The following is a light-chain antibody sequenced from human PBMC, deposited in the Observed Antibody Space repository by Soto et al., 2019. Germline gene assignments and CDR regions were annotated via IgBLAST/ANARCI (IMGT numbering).Light chain of an antibody. V-gene: IGLV1-40*01. J-gene: IGLJ3*02. CDR3: QSYDSSLSAWV. CDR2: LNN. Sequence: QSALTQPPSVSGAPGQRVTISCTGSSSNIGAGYDVHWYQQIPGTAPKLLIYLNNNRPSGVPDRLSGSKSGTSAFLAITGLQAEDEADYYCQSYDSSLSAWVFGGGTKLTVL. CDR1: SSNIGAGYD.